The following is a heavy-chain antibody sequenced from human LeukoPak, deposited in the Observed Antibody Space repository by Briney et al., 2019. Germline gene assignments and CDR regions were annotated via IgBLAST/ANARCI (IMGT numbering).Heavy chain of an antibody. CDR3: ARMGYCTRATCGGAFDF. V-gene: IGHV7-4-1*02. CDR1: GYTFTDYP. J-gene: IGHJ4*02. CDR2: IYTNTENP. D-gene: IGHD2-8*01. Sequence: ASVKVSCKASGYTFTDYPINWVRQAPGQGLDLMGWIYTNTENPAYAQGFTGRFVFSLDTSVSTAYLQINSLKAEDTAIYYCARMGYCTRATCGGAFDFRGQGTLVTVSS.